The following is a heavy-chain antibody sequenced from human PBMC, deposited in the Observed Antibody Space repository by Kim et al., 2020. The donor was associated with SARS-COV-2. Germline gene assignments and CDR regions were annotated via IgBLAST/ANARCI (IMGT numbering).Heavy chain of an antibody. V-gene: IGHV4-59*01. Sequence: SRKSRVHLSVDTSKKQFSLKLSSVTAADTAVYYCARVSSAAIDDDWFDPWGQGTLVTVSS. D-gene: IGHD2-2*02. CDR3: ARVSSAAIDDDWFDP. J-gene: IGHJ5*02.